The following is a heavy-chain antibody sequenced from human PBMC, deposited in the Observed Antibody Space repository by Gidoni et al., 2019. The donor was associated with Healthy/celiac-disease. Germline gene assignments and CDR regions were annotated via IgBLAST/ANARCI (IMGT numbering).Heavy chain of an antibody. CDR2: ISSSSSYT. V-gene: IGHV3-11*06. Sequence: QVQLVESGGGLVKPGGSLSLSCAASGFTFSAYYMSWIRQAPGKGLEWVSYISSSSSYTNYADSVKGRFTISRDNAKNSLYLQMNSLRAEDTAVYYCARDGGSGSYYHTYYYYGMDVWGQGTTVTVSS. J-gene: IGHJ6*02. D-gene: IGHD3-10*01. CDR1: GFTFSAYY. CDR3: ARDGGSGSYYHTYYYYGMDV.